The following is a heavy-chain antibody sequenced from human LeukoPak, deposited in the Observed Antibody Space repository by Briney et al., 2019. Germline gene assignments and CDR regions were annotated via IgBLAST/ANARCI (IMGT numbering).Heavy chain of an antibody. CDR3: ARPPLIAAAGYYYGMDV. Sequence: GGSLRLSCAASGFTFSSYWMSWVRQAPGKGLEWVAVISYDGSNKYYADSVKGRFTISRDNSKNTLYLQMNSLRAEDTAVYYCARPPLIAAAGYYYGMDVWGQGTTVTVSS. CDR1: GFTFSSYW. V-gene: IGHV3-30*03. D-gene: IGHD6-13*01. CDR2: ISYDGSNK. J-gene: IGHJ6*02.